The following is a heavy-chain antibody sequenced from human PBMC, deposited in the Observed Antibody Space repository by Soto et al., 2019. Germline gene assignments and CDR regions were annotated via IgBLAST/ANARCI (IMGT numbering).Heavy chain of an antibody. V-gene: IGHV3-21*01. J-gene: IGHJ4*02. CDR2: ISSSSSYI. D-gene: IGHD4-17*01. CDR3: ATDSISGRYGAYGTYYFDY. Sequence: EVQLVESGGGLVKPGGSLRLSCAVSGFSFSSYSMNWVRQAPGKGLEWVSSISSSSSYIYYADSVKGRFTISRDNAKNSLYLQMNSLRAEDTAVYYCATDSISGRYGAYGTYYFDYWGQGTLVTVSS. CDR1: GFSFSSYS.